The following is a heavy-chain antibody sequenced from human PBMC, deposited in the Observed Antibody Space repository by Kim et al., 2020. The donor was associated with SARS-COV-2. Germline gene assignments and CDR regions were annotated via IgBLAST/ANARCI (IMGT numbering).Heavy chain of an antibody. J-gene: IGHJ6*02. D-gene: IGHD2-21*02. CDR1: GDSISTSYW. CDR2: TYHGGST. CDR3: VRDRTLARLGMDV. V-gene: IGHV4-4*02. Sequence: SETLSLTCTVSGDSISTSYWWRLVRQSPGKGLGWIGVTYHGGSTYYNPSLKSRVTISVDKSKNQFSLKLSSVTAADTAVYYCVRDRTLARLGMDVWGQGTTVGVSS.